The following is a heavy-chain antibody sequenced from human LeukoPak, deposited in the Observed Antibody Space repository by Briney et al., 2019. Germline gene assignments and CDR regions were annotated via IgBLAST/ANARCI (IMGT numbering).Heavy chain of an antibody. Sequence: SQTLSLTCTVSGGSISSVSYYWSWIRQPPGKGLEWIGYIYYSGSANYHPSLKSRVTISVDTSKNRFSLRLSSVTAADTAVYYCARVTGYMVEDYFDYWGQGTLVTVSS. CDR2: IYYSGSA. D-gene: IGHD6-13*01. J-gene: IGHJ4*02. CDR1: GGSISSVSYY. CDR3: ARVTGYMVEDYFDY. V-gene: IGHV4-61*01.